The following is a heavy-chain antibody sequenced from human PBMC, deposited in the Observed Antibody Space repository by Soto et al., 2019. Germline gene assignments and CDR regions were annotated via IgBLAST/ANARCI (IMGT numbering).Heavy chain of an antibody. D-gene: IGHD3-3*01. CDR2: IIPLFGTA. V-gene: IGHV1-69*13. Sequence: SVKASCKASGGTFSSYAISWVRQAPGQGLEWMGGIIPLFGTANYAQKFQGRVRMTADESTSTAYMELSSLRSEGTAVYYCASYHDFWRGYSREIAHYDYYGMDVSGQGTSVTVSS. J-gene: IGHJ6*02. CDR3: ASYHDFWRGYSREIAHYDYYGMDV. CDR1: GGTFSSYA.